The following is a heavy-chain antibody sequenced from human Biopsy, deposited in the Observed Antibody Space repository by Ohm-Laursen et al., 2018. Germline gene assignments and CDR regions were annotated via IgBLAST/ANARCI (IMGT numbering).Heavy chain of an antibody. CDR1: GGSFTSNN. J-gene: IGHJ4*02. CDR2: ISYTGYT. D-gene: IGHD4-23*01. CDR3: ARGSNDFGGLYFPR. Sequence: PSDTLSLTWIVSGGSFTSNNWSWIRQPPGQGLEWIGHISYTGYTSYNASLKSRVTISVDTSRNHFPLRLSSLTAADTAVYYCARGSNDFGGLYFPRWGQGTLLTVSS. V-gene: IGHV4-59*13.